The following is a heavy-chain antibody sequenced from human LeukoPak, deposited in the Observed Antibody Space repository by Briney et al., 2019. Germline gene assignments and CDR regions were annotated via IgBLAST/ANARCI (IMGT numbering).Heavy chain of an antibody. V-gene: IGHV3-23*01. J-gene: IGHJ4*02. CDR3: AKLTPWDDSSGPFDY. CDR2: ISGSGGST. CDR1: GFTFSSYA. Sequence: GGSLRLSCAASGFTFSSYAMSWVRQAPGKGLEWVSAISGSGGSTYYADSVKGRFTTSRDNSKNTLYLQMNSLRAEDTAVYYCAKLTPWDDSSGPFDYWGQGTLVTVSS. D-gene: IGHD3-22*01.